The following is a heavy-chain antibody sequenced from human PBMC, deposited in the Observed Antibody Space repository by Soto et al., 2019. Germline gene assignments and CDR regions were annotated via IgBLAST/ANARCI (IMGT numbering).Heavy chain of an antibody. J-gene: IGHJ6*02. D-gene: IGHD3-22*01. CDR3: ARIPDDSSGHYYYYGMDV. CDR2: IFSNDEK. V-gene: IGHV2-26*01. CDR1: GFSLSNARMG. Sequence: SGPTLVNPTETLTLTCTVSGFSLSNARMGVSWIRQPPGKALEWLAHIFSNDEKSYSTSLKSRLTISKDTSKSQVVLTMTNMDPVDTATYYCARIPDDSSGHYYYYGMDVWGQGTTVTVSS.